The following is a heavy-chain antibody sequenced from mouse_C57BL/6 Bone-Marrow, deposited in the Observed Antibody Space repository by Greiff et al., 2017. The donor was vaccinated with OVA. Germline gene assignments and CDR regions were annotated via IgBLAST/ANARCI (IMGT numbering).Heavy chain of an antibody. CDR2: ILPGSGST. CDR3: ARPGGAGWYFDV. V-gene: IGHV1-9*01. D-gene: IGHD1-1*02. CDR1: GYTFTGYW. J-gene: IGHJ1*03. Sequence: QVQLQQSGAELMKPGASVTLSCKATGYTFTGYWREWVKQRPGHGLEWIGEILPGSGSTNYNDKFTGNATFTADTSTNPDYMQLSCVTTEDSAIYYCARPGGAGWYFDVWGTGTTVTVSS.